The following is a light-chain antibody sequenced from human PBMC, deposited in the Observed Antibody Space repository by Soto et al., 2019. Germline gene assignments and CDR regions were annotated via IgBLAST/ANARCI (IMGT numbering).Light chain of an antibody. J-gene: IGKJ4*01. CDR2: DAS. V-gene: IGKV3-11*01. CDR1: QSVSSY. Sequence: EIVLTQSPATLSLSPGERATLSCRASQSVSSYLAWYQHKPGQAPRLLIYDASNRATGIPARFSGSGSGTDFTLTISRLQPEDFAVYYCLHRYSWPVTFGGGTKVEIK. CDR3: LHRYSWPVT.